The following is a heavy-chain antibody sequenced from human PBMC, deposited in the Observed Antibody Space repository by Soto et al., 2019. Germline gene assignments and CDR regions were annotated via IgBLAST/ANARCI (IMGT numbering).Heavy chain of an antibody. CDR1: GFTFISYA. CDR3: ARDGGTLDY. V-gene: IGHV3-30-3*01. Sequence: PGGSLRLSCAASGFTFISYAMHWVRQAPGKGLEWVAVISYDGSNKYYADSVKGRFTISRDNSKNTLYLQMNSLRAEDTAVYYCARDGGTLDYWGQGTLVTVSS. D-gene: IGHD2-15*01. J-gene: IGHJ4*02. CDR2: ISYDGSNK.